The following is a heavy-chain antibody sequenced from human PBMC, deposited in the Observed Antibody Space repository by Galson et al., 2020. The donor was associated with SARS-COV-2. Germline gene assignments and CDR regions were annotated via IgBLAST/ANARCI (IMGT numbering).Heavy chain of an antibody. Sequence: SQTHPLTFPISGDSVPSNSSAWYWLRQSPSSGLEWPGRPYYRSQWSTDYAVSVKSRITINPDTSKNQFSLQLNSVTPEDTAKYYCAGRVAGAGSLHIWGQGTMVIVSS. CDR2: PYYRSQWST. V-gene: IGHV6-1*01. D-gene: IGHD6-13*01. J-gene: IGHJ3*02. CDR1: GDSVPSNSSA. CDR3: AGRVAGAGSLHI.